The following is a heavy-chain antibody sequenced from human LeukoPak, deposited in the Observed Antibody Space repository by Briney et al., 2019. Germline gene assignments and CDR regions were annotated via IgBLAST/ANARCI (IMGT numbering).Heavy chain of an antibody. CDR3: ARESPREIPFDY. V-gene: IGHV1-46*01. J-gene: IGHJ4*02. Sequence: ASVKVSCKASGYTFTSYYMHWVRQAPGQGLEWMGITNPSGGSTSYAQKFQGRVTMTRDTSTSTVYMELSSLRSEDTAVYYCARESPREIPFDYWGQGTLVTVSS. CDR2: TNPSGGST. CDR1: GYTFTSYY.